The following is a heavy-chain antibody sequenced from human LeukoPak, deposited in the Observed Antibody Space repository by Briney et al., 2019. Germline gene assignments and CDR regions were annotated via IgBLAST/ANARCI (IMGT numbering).Heavy chain of an antibody. J-gene: IGHJ1*01. Sequence: GGSLRLSCAASGFTFSSYAMSWVHQAPGKGLEWVSSISSSSTYIYYADSVKGRFTISRDNAKNSLYLQMNSLRAEDTAIYYCARDLTTSSTAYFHHWGQGTLVTVSS. CDR3: ARDLTTSSTAYFHH. V-gene: IGHV3-21*01. CDR1: GFTFSSYA. CDR2: ISSSSTYI. D-gene: IGHD6-6*01.